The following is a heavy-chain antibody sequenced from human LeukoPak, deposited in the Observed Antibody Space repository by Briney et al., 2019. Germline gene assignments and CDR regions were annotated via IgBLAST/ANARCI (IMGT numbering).Heavy chain of an antibody. CDR1: GSSISSSNSY. D-gene: IGHD3-22*01. Sequence: SETLSLTCTVSGSSISSSNSYWGWIRQPPGKGLEWIGSVYYSGTPYYNPSLKSRVTISLDTSKNQFSLKLSSVTAADTAVYYCARDSSGFGSLPGYWGQGTLVTVSS. J-gene: IGHJ4*02. CDR3: ARDSSGFGSLPGY. V-gene: IGHV4-39*07. CDR2: VYYSGTP.